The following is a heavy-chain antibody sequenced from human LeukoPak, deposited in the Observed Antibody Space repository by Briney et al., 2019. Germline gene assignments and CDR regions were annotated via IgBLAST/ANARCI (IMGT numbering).Heavy chain of an antibody. CDR1: GFTLSSYS. V-gene: IGHV3-48*01. J-gene: IGHJ4*02. CDR3: ARAGHADSFDY. CDR2: ISTTSRTI. Sequence: GGSLRLSCAASGFTLSSYSMNWVRQAPGKGLEWVSYISTTSRTIHYADSVKGRFTISRDNAKNSLYLQMNSLSAEDTAVYYCARAGHADSFDYWGQGALVTVSS. D-gene: IGHD2-21*01.